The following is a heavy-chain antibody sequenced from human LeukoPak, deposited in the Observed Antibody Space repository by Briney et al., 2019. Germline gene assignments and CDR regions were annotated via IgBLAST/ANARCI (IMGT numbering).Heavy chain of an antibody. Sequence: GGSLRLSCAVSGFTVSSNYMSWVRQAPGEGLDWVSVIYSGGTTFYADSVRGRFIISRDSSKNTLFLQMNSLRAEDTAVYYCARDSSGSLHGAFDIWGRGTMVTVSS. CDR3: ARDSSGSLHGAFDI. D-gene: IGHD1-26*01. CDR2: IYSGGTT. CDR1: GFTVSSNY. J-gene: IGHJ3*02. V-gene: IGHV3-53*01.